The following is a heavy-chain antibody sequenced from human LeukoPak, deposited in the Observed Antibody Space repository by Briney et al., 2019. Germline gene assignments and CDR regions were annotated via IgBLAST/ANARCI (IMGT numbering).Heavy chain of an antibody. J-gene: IGHJ4*02. V-gene: IGHV3-53*01. CDR1: GFTVSSNY. D-gene: IGHD6-19*01. CDR2: IYSGGST. Sequence: GSLGLSCAASGFTVSSNYLSWVRQAPGKGLEWVSIIYSGGSTYYADSVKGRFTISGDNSKNTLYLQMNSLRAEDTAVYYCARDMCSDCPDGYWGQGTLVTVSS. CDR3: ARDMCSDCPDGY.